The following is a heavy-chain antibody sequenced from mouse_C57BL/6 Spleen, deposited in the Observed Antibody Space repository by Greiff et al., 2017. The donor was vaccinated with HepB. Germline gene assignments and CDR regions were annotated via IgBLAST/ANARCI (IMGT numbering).Heavy chain of an antibody. CDR1: GYTFTSYW. V-gene: IGHV1-64*01. J-gene: IGHJ4*01. Sequence: QVQLQQPGAELVKPGASVKLSCKASGYTFTSYWMHWVKQRPGQGLEWIGMIHPNSGSTNYNEKFKSKATLTVDKSSSTAYMQLSSLTSEDSAVYYWARGGYGSSYYAMDYWGQGTSVTVSS. CDR3: ARGGYGSSYYAMDY. D-gene: IGHD1-1*01. CDR2: IHPNSGST.